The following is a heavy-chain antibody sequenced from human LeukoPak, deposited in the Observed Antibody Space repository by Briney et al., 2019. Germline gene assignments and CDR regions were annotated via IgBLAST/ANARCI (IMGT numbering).Heavy chain of an antibody. V-gene: IGHV3-23*01. CDR3: ARATRGGYDGYFDY. CDR1: GFTFSSYG. CDR2: ISGSGGST. D-gene: IGHD5-12*01. J-gene: IGHJ4*02. Sequence: GGSLRLSCAASGFTFSSYGMSWVRQAPGKGLEWVSAISGSGGSTYYADSVKGRFTISRDNAKNSVYLQMNSLRAEDTAVYYCARATRGGYDGYFDYWGQGTLVTVSS.